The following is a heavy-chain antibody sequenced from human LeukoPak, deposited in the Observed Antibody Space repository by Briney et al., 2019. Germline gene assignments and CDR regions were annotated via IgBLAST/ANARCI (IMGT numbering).Heavy chain of an antibody. J-gene: IGHJ4*02. V-gene: IGHV2-5*01. CDR3: ARSVNSGYLPCDY. D-gene: IGHD5-12*01. Sequence: ESGPRLATPTQTLTPSCTSTWFGLNSRHVRVCCIRQPPTKTLEGLTLIYWNDDKRYSPSLKSRLTITKDTSKNQVVLTMTNMDPVDTATYYCARSVNSGYLPCDYWGQGTLVTVSS. CDR2: IYWNDDK. CDR1: WFGLNSRHVR.